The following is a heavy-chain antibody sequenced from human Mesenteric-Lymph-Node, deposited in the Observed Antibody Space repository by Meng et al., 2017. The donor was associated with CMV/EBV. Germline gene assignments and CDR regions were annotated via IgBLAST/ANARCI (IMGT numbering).Heavy chain of an antibody. CDR1: GGSISSYY. CDR3: ARGYGADRKYYYYYGMDV. J-gene: IGHJ6*02. D-gene: IGHD3-10*01. CDR2: IYYSGST. V-gene: IGHV4-59*12. Sequence: SETLSLTCTVSGGSISSYYWSWIRQPPGKGLEWIGYIYYSGSTNYNPSLKSRVTISVDTSKNQFSLKLSSVTAADTAVYYCARGYGADRKYYYYYGMDVWGQGTTVTVSS.